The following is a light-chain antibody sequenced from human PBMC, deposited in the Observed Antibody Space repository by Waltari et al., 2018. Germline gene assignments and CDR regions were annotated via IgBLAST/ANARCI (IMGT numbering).Light chain of an antibody. CDR3: NSYTNNSTLV. J-gene: IGLJ3*02. CDR1: SSDVGAYSY. CDR2: DVI. Sequence: QSALTQPASVSGSPGQSITISCTGTSSDVGAYSYVSWYQQFPGKVPTLIIYDVIRRPSGVSNRFSGSKSGNTASLTISGLQGEDEAHYYCNSYTNNSTLVFGGGTELTVL. V-gene: IGLV2-14*01.